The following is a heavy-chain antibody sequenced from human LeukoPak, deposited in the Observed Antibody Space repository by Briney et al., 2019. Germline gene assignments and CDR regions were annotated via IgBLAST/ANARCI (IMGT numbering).Heavy chain of an antibody. D-gene: IGHD6-19*01. J-gene: IGHJ6*02. CDR3: ARGQYSSGWFPSYYYGMDV. CDR1: GYTFTSYD. Sequence: ASVKVSCKASGYTFTSYDINWVRQATGQGLEWMGWMNPNSGNTGCAQKFQGRVTMTRNTSISTAYMELSSLRSEDTAVYYCARGQYSSGWFPSYYYGMDVWGQGTTVTVSS. CDR2: MNPNSGNT. V-gene: IGHV1-8*01.